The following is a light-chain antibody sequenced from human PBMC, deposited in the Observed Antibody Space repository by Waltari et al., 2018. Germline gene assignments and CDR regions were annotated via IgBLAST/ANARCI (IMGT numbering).Light chain of an antibody. CDR1: SSNIGNYF. J-gene: IGLJ2*01. Sequence: QSVLTQPPSVSAAPGQKVTISCSGSSSNIGNYFLSWYHQLPGATPKLLIYDNYKRPSGIPDRFSASKSGTSATLDITGLQIGDEDDYYCATWDNSLTAVVFGGGTKLTVL. CDR3: ATWDNSLTAVV. V-gene: IGLV1-51*01. CDR2: DNY.